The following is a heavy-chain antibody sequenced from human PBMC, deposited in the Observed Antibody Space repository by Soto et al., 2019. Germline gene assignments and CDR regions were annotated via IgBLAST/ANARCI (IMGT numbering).Heavy chain of an antibody. V-gene: IGHV5-10-1*03. J-gene: IGHJ5*02. Sequence: EVQLVQSGAEVKKPGESLRISCKGSGYSFTSYWISWVRQMPGKGLEWMGRIDPSDSYTNYSPSFQGHVTISANKSISTDLLQWSRLKASDTDMYYSARTTGIAAAGGYNWFDLCGKGTLDTVSS. CDR3: ARTTGIAAAGGYNWFDL. D-gene: IGHD6-13*01. CDR2: IDPSDSYT. CDR1: GYSFTSYW.